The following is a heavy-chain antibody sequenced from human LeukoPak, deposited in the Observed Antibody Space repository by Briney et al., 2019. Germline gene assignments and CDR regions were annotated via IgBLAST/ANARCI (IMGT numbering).Heavy chain of an antibody. J-gene: IGHJ6*03. CDR1: GGTFSSYA. CDR3: ARGKGDGYNRSPNYYYYMDV. D-gene: IGHD5-24*01. CDR2: IIPIFGTA. Sequence: GASVKVSCKASGGTFSSYAISWVRQAPGQGLEWMRGIIPIFGTANYAQKFQGRVTITADESTSTAYMELSSLRSEDTAVYYCARGKGDGYNRSPNYYYYMDVWGKGTTVTISS. V-gene: IGHV1-69*13.